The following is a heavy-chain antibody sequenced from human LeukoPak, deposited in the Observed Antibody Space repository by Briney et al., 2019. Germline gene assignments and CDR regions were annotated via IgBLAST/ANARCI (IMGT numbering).Heavy chain of an antibody. CDR3: AREKRGSYAFDI. CDR1: GFTVSSNY. V-gene: IGHV3-53*01. J-gene: IGHJ3*02. Sequence: GGSLRLSCAASGFTVSSNYMSWVRQAPGKGLEWVSVIYSGGSTYYADSVKGRFTISRDNSKNTLYPQMNSLRAGDTAVYYCAREKRGSYAFDIWGQGTMVTVSS. CDR2: IYSGGST.